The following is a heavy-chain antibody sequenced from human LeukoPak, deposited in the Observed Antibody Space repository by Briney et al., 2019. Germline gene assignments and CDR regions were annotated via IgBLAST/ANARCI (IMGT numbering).Heavy chain of an antibody. D-gene: IGHD3-22*01. V-gene: IGHV4-30-4*01. CDR2: IYYSGST. Sequence: PSETLSLTCTVSGGSISSYYWSWIRQPPGKGLEWIGYIYYSGSTYYNPSLKSRVTISVDTSKNQFSLKLSSVTAADTAVYYCGRATSLLLDHWGQGTLVTVSS. CDR3: GRATSLLLDH. J-gene: IGHJ4*02. CDR1: GGSISSYY.